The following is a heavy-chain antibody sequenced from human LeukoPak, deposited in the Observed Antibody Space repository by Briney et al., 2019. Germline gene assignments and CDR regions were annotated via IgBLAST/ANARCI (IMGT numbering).Heavy chain of an antibody. Sequence: PSETPSLTCTVSGGSVGTIAYYWGWIRQPPGKGLEYLGYIYNGEATYYNPSLKSRVTISVDTSKNQFSLRLTSVTAADTAVYYCVRLVGVPPAVDNWGQGTLVTVSS. CDR3: VRLVGVPPAVDN. D-gene: IGHD2-2*01. J-gene: IGHJ4*02. CDR2: IYNGEAT. V-gene: IGHV4-39*05. CDR1: GGSVGTIAYY.